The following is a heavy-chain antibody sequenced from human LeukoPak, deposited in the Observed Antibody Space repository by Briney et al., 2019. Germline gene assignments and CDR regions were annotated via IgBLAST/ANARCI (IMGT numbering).Heavy chain of an antibody. D-gene: IGHD6-13*01. Sequence: GASVKVSCKASGYTFTSYAMNWVRQAPGQGLEWMGWINTNTGNPTYAQGFTGRFVFSLDTSVSTAYLQISSLKAEDTAVYCCARDLTSIAAAGIGYWGQGTLVTVSS. CDR3: ARDLTSIAAAGIGY. V-gene: IGHV7-4-1*02. CDR1: GYTFTSYA. J-gene: IGHJ4*02. CDR2: INTNTGNP.